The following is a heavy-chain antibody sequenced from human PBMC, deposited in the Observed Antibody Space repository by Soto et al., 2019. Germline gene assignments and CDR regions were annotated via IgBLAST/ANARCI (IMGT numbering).Heavy chain of an antibody. V-gene: IGHV4-39*01. D-gene: IGHD1-26*01. Sequence: QLQLQESGPGLVKPSETLSLTCTVSGGSISSSSYYWGWIRQPPGKGLEWIGSIYYSGSTYYNPSLKSRVTISVDTSKNQFSLKLSSVTAADTAVYYCARLVSGSTWEWFDPWGQGTLVTVSS. CDR1: GGSISSSSYY. J-gene: IGHJ5*02. CDR2: IYYSGST. CDR3: ARLVSGSTWEWFDP.